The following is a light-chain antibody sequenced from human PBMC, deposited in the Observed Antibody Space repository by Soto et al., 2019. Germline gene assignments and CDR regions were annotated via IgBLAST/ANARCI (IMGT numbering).Light chain of an antibody. J-gene: IGKJ1*01. CDR2: DAS. V-gene: IGKV1-5*01. CDR1: QSISSW. CDR3: QQYNSYSPNT. Sequence: DIQMTQSPSTLSASVGDRVTITCRASQSISSWLAWYQQKPGKAPKLLIYDASSLESGVPSRFSGSGSGTEGTLTISSLQPDDFATYYCQQYNSYSPNTFGQGTKVEIK.